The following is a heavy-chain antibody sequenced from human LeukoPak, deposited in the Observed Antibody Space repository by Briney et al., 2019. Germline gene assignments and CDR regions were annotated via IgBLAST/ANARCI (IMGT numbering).Heavy chain of an antibody. J-gene: IGHJ3*02. CDR2: ITSDGGST. Sequence: GGSLRLSCVASGFTFSSHGMHWVRQAPGKGLEYVSAITSDGGSTFYANSVKGRFTISRDNSENTVYLQMGSLRAEDLAVYYCARVAVWLGDAFDIWGQGTMVTVSS. D-gene: IGHD6-19*01. CDR1: GFTFSSHG. CDR3: ARVAVWLGDAFDI. V-gene: IGHV3-64*01.